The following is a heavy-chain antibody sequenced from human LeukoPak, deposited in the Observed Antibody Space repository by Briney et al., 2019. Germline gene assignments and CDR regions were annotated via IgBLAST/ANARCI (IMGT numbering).Heavy chain of an antibody. D-gene: IGHD2-15*01. CDR3: ARGWWDIVVVVAATDAFDI. V-gene: IGHV3-66*01. CDR1: GFTVSSNY. Sequence: GGSLRLSCAASGFTVSSNYMSWVRQAPGKGLGWVSVIYSGGSTYYADSVKGRFTISRDNSKNTLYLQMNSLRAEDTAVYYCARGWWDIVVVVAATDAFDIWGQGTMVTVSS. CDR2: IYSGGST. J-gene: IGHJ3*02.